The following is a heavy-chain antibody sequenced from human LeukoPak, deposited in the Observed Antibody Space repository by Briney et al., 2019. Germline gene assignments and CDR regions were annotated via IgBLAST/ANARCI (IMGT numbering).Heavy chain of an antibody. D-gene: IGHD6-19*01. CDR2: INPSGGST. V-gene: IGHV1-46*01. CDR3: ARGFGRAVAGTWDDY. CDR1: GYTFTSYY. Sequence: GASVKVSCKASGYTFTSYYMHWVRQAPGQGLEWMGIINPSGGSTSYAQKFQGRVTMTTDTSTSTAYMELRSLRSDDTAVYYCARGFGRAVAGTWDDYWGQGTLVTVSS. J-gene: IGHJ4*02.